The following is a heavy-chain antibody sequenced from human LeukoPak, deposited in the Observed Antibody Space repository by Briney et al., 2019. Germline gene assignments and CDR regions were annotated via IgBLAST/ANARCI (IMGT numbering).Heavy chain of an antibody. Sequence: AGGSLRLSCAASGFTFSSYAMSWVRQAPGRGLEWVSVISGNGGSTYYADSVKGRFTISRDNSKNTLNLQMNSLRAEDTAVYYCAKEPTGYFDYWGQGTLVTVS. J-gene: IGHJ4*02. CDR2: ISGNGGST. CDR1: GFTFSSYA. V-gene: IGHV3-23*01. CDR3: AKEPTGYFDY.